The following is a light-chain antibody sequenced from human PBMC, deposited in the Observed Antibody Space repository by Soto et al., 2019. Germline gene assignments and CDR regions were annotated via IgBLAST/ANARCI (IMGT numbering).Light chain of an antibody. CDR1: QGINKW. J-gene: IGKJ1*01. CDR2: AAS. Sequence: DIQMTQSPSSVSAAVGDRVTITCRASQGINKWLAWYQQKPGKAPQLLISAASTLQSGVPSRFSGSGSGTDFTLTISCLQSEDFATYYCQQYYSYPPTFGQGTKVEIK. CDR3: QQYYSYPPT. V-gene: IGKV1-12*01.